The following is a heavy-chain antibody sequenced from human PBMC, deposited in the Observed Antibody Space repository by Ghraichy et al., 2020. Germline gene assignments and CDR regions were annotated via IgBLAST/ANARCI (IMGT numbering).Heavy chain of an antibody. V-gene: IGHV3-33*01. CDR2: IWYDGSDK. Sequence: GGSLRLSCAASGFLFSDYGMHWVRQAPGKGLEWVAIIWYDGSDKYYADSVKGRFTISRDNSKNTLFLQMNNLRAEDTAVYFCARGPSLYCFNDVCSGGGSLYPFGLDVWGQGTTVTVSS. CDR3: ARGPSLYCFNDVCSGGGSLYPFGLDV. D-gene: IGHD2-15*01. CDR1: GFLFSDYG. J-gene: IGHJ6*02.